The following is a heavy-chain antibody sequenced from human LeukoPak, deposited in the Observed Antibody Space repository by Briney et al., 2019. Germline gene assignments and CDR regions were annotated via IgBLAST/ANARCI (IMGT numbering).Heavy chain of an antibody. CDR3: ARDPSAVAINTYG. Sequence: GGSLRLSCAASGVSVGNNYMNWIRQAPGKGLEWVSLIYSGGNTHYADSVKGRFTISRDSSRSTLYLQMNSLRVEDTAVYYCARDPSAVAINTYGWGQGTLVTVSS. CDR2: IYSGGNT. J-gene: IGHJ4*02. V-gene: IGHV3-66*01. CDR1: GVSVGNNY. D-gene: IGHD6-13*01.